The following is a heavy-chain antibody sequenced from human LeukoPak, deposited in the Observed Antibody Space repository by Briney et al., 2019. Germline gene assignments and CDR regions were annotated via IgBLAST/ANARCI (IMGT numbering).Heavy chain of an antibody. CDR2: ISGSGGT. V-gene: IGHV3-23*01. Sequence: GGSLRLSCAASGFTFSSYAMNWVRQAPGKGLEWVSAISGSGGTYYADSVKGRFTISRDNSKNTLYLQMNNLRAEDTAIYYCAKKGLASAGRPPYFDYWGQGALVTVPS. D-gene: IGHD6-13*01. J-gene: IGHJ4*02. CDR1: GFTFSSYA. CDR3: AKKGLASAGRPPYFDY.